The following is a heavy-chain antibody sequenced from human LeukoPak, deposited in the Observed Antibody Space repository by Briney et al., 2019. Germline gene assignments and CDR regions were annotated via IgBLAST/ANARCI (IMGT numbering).Heavy chain of an antibody. CDR2: IRYDGSNK. Sequence: GGSLRLSCAASGFTFSSYGMHWVRQAPGKGLEWVAFIRYDGSNKYYADSVKGRFTISRDNSKNTLYLQMNSLRAEDTAVYYCAKDPPRHYDILTGYYNLGATRPTEEGSSPSYWGQGTLVTVSS. D-gene: IGHD3-9*01. CDR1: GFTFSSYG. V-gene: IGHV3-30*02. J-gene: IGHJ4*02. CDR3: AKDPPRHYDILTGYYNLGATRPTEEGSSPSY.